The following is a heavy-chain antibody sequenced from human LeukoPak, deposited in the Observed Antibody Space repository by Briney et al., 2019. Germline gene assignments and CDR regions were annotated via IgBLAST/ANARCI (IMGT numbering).Heavy chain of an antibody. CDR3: ARGRHIVVVTAIDQVGWFDP. Sequence: NPGGSLRLSCAASGFTFSDYYMSWIRQAPGKGLEWASYISSSGSTIYYADSVKGRFTISRDNAKNSLYLQMNSLRAEDTAVYYCARGRHIVVVTAIDQVGWFDPWGQGTLVTVSS. J-gene: IGHJ5*02. D-gene: IGHD2-21*02. V-gene: IGHV3-11*04. CDR2: ISSSGSTI. CDR1: GFTFSDYY.